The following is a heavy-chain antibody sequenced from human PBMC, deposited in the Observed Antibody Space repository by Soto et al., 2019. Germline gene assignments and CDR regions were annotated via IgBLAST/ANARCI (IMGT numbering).Heavy chain of an antibody. CDR2: VSRDGSST. V-gene: IGHV3-74*01. J-gene: IGHJ4*02. Sequence: GGSLRLSCAGSGVTFSNYWIHWVRQAPGQGLAWVSRVSRDGSSTTYADSVKGRFTISRDFAKNTVYLQMNSLTAEDTAVYYCARESSGYSSYLDYWGQGTLVTVSS. D-gene: IGHD5-12*01. CDR3: ARESSGYSSYLDY. CDR1: GVTFSNYW.